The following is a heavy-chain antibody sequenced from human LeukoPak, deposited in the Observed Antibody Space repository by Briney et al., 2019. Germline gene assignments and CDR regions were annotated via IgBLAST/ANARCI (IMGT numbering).Heavy chain of an antibody. Sequence: ASVKVSCKASGYTFTSYGISWVRQAPGQGLEWMGWISAYNGNTNYAQKLQGRVTMTTDTSTSTAYMELSRLRSDDTAVYYCARGGTRFLEWLSTAIFDYWGQGTLVTVSS. CDR2: ISAYNGNT. J-gene: IGHJ4*02. CDR1: GYTFTSYG. D-gene: IGHD3-3*01. CDR3: ARGGTRFLEWLSTAIFDY. V-gene: IGHV1-18*01.